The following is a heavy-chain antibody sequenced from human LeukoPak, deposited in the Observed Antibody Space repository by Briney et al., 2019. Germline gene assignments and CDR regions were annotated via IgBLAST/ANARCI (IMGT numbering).Heavy chain of an antibody. J-gene: IGHJ4*02. CDR3: ARDLPDF. CDR2: INQDGSEQ. Sequence: PGGCLRLSCAGSGFTFSSYWMSWVRQAPGKGLERVANINQDGSEQSYVDSVKGRLPISRENAKNSLYMQMTILRAEDRAVYDCARDLPDFWGQGNRVPVSS. CDR1: GFTFSSYW. V-gene: IGHV3-7*01.